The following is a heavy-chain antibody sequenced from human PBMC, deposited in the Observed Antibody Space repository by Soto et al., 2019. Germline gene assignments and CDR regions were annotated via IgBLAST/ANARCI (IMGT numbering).Heavy chain of an antibody. D-gene: IGHD2-15*01. Sequence: SETLSLTCTVSGGSISSGDYYWSWVRQPPGKGLEWIGYIYYSGSTYYNPSLKSRVTISVDTSKNQFSLKLSSVTAADTAVYYCARARGARYFDYWGQGTLVTVSS. CDR3: ARARGARYFDY. CDR2: IYYSGST. CDR1: GGSISSGDYY. J-gene: IGHJ4*02. V-gene: IGHV4-30-4*01.